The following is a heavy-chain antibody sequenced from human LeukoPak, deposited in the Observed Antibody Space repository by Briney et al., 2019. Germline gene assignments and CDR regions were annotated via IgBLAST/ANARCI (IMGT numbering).Heavy chain of an antibody. CDR3: ARESGWYYYDSSGYSIFDY. V-gene: IGHV1-18*01. D-gene: IGHD3-22*01. CDR2: ISAYNDNT. CDR1: GYTFTGYG. Sequence: GASVKVSCKASGYTFTGYGISWVRQAPGQGLEWMGWISAYNDNTNYAQKLQGRVTMTTDTSTSTAYMELRSLRSDDTAVYYCARESGWYYYDSSGYSIFDYWGQGTLVTVSS. J-gene: IGHJ4*02.